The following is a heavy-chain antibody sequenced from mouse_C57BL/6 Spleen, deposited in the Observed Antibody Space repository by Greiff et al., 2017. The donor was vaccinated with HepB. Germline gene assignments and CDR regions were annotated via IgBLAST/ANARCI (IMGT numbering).Heavy chain of an antibody. CDR1: GYTFTSYW. CDR3: ARVLGDYGNLFDY. CDR2: IHPNSGST. V-gene: IGHV1-64*01. D-gene: IGHD2-1*01. J-gene: IGHJ2*01. Sequence: QVQLQQPGAELVKPGASVKLSCKASGYTFTSYWMHWVKQRPGQGLEWIGMIHPNSGSTNYNEKIKSKATLTVDKSSRTASMQISSLTSEDSAVYYCARVLGDYGNLFDYWGQGTTLTVSS.